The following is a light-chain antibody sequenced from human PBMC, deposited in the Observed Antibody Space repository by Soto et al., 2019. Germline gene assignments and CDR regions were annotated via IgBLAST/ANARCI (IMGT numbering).Light chain of an antibody. CDR2: EVS. CDR3: SSYTGSSTLV. J-gene: IGLJ2*01. Sequence: QSALNQPASVSGSPGQSITISCTGTSSDVGGYNYVSWYQQHPGKAPKLMIYEVSNRPSGVSNRFSGYKSGNRASLTISGLQAEDEADYYCSSYTGSSTLVFGGWTKLTVL. V-gene: IGLV2-14*01. CDR1: SSDVGGYNY.